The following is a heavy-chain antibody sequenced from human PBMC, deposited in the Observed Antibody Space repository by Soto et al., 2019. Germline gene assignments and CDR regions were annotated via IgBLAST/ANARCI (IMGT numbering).Heavy chain of an antibody. CDR3: ARGPSGDKVDY. Sequence: QVQLQESGPGLVEPSQTLSLTCTVSGGSISSGGYDWSWIRQPPGKDLEWIGHIYNSGNTYSNPSLKSRVTISVDTSKNQFSLQLSSVTAADTAVYYCARGPSGDKVDYWGQGTLVTVSS. J-gene: IGHJ4*02. CDR2: IYNSGNT. D-gene: IGHD1-26*01. CDR1: GGSISSGGYD. V-gene: IGHV4-30-4*01.